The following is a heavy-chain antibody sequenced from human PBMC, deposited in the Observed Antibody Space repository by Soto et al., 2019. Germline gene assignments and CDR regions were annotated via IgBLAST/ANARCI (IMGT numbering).Heavy chain of an antibody. CDR3: ARDLTGGPTYYDFWDGYSPVDY. V-gene: IGHV1-46*03. CDR2: IDPSGGST. CDR1: GYNFTSYY. D-gene: IGHD3-3*01. J-gene: IGHJ4*02. Sequence: ASVKGSCKASGYNFTSYYMHWVRQAPGQGLEWMGIIDPSGGSTSYAQKFQGRVSMTRDTSTSTVHMDLNSLRSEDTAVYYCARDLTGGPTYYDFWDGYSPVDYWGLGTLDIVSS.